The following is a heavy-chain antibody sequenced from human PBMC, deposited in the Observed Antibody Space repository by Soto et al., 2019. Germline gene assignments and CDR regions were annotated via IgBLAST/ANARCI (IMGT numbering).Heavy chain of an antibody. D-gene: IGHD2-15*01. CDR2: IYYSGST. CDR3: ARPLGYCSGGSCPFDY. V-gene: IGHV4-39*01. Sequence: SETLSLTCTVSGSSISSSSYYWGWIRQPPGKGLEWIGSIYYSGSTYYNPSLKSRVTISVDTSKNQFSLKLSSVTAADTAVYYCARPLGYCSGGSCPFDYWGQGTLVTVSS. J-gene: IGHJ4*02. CDR1: GSSISSSSYY.